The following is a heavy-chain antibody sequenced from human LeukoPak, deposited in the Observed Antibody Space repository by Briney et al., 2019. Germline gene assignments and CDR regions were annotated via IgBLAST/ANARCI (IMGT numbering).Heavy chain of an antibody. J-gene: IGHJ5*02. V-gene: IGHV1-69*13. CDR1: GGTFSSYA. CDR3: AGESSFLVPAATWAGVTYNWFDP. Sequence: ASVKVSCKASGGTFSSYAISWVRQAPGQGLEWMGGIIPMFGTANYAQKFQGRVTITADESTSTAYMELSSLRSEDTAVYYCAGESSFLVPAATWAGVTYNWFDPWGQGTLVTVSS. CDR2: IIPMFGTA. D-gene: IGHD2-2*01.